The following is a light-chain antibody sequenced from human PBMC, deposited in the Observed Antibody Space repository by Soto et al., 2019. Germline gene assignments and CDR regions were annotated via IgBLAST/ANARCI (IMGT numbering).Light chain of an antibody. V-gene: IGLV2-14*03. CDR1: SSDVGGHNY. J-gene: IGLJ1*01. CDR3: SSYTTSNTRQIV. CDR2: DVT. Sequence: QSVLTQPASVSGSPGQSITISCTGTSSDVGGHNYVSWYQHHPGRAPKLIIYDVTNRPSGVSNPFSGSKSGNTASLTISGLQPEDEADYYCSSYTTSNTRQIVFGTGTKVTVL.